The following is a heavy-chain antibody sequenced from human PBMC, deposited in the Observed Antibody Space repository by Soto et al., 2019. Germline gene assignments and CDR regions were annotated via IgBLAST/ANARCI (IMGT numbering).Heavy chain of an antibody. CDR3: ARDWEFGF. Sequence: ASVKVSCKASGYTFSSYYMHWVRQAPGQGLEWMGVINPSGDSTTYAQKFQGRVTMTKDTSTSTLYMEMSSLRTEDTAVYYCARDWEFGFWGQGTLVSVSS. V-gene: IGHV1-46*01. CDR2: INPSGDST. J-gene: IGHJ4*02. CDR1: GYTFSSYY. D-gene: IGHD3-10*01.